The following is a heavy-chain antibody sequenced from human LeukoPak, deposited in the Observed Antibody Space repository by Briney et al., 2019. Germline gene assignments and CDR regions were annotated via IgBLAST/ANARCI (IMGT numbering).Heavy chain of an antibody. D-gene: IGHD5-24*01. J-gene: IGHJ4*02. CDR1: GFTFSAYG. CDR3: ARDDDKMATLY. Sequence: HPGGSLRLSCAASGFTFSAYGMTWVRQAPGKGLEWVSHISDRGDNTYYADPVQGRFTISRDNAKNSLYLQMNSLRAEDTAVYYCARDDDKMATLYWGQGTLVTVSS. CDR2: ISDRGDNT. V-gene: IGHV3-23*01.